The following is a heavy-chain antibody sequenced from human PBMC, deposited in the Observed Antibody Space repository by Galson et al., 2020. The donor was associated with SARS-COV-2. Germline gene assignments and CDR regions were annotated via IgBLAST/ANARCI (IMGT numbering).Heavy chain of an antibody. Sequence: SETMSLTCTVSGGSISSAGYYWSWMRRPAGKGLELIGRVYPSGSPEYNPSLKSRVTISLDTSKNQLSLKLNSVTAADTAVYYCARMIYGSGLAMDVWGKGTTVTISS. CDR3: ARMIYGSGLAMDV. V-gene: IGHV4-61*02. CDR1: GGSISSAGYY. CDR2: VYPSGSP. J-gene: IGHJ6*03. D-gene: IGHD3-10*01.